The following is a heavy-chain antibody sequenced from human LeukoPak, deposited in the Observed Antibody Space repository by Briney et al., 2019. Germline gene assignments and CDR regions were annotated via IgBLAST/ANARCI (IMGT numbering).Heavy chain of an antibody. CDR1: GLTFSNYA. CDR2: ITGSGRGT. CDR3: SKDPNGDYVGAFDK. J-gene: IGHJ3*02. D-gene: IGHD4-17*01. Sequence: PGGSLTLSCTASGLTFSNYATTWVRQAPGKGLEWVSSITGSGRGTYYADSVKGRFSVSRDNSQNTVFLHMNSLRADDTALYYCSKDPNGDYVGAFDKWGPGTMVTVSS. V-gene: IGHV3-23*01.